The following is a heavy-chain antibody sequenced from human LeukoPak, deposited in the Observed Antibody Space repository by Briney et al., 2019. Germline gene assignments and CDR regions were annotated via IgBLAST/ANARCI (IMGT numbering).Heavy chain of an antibody. CDR3: AVLGYSSGWIDY. Sequence: GGSLRLSCAASGFTFSSYGMSWVRQASGKGLEWVSAISGSGGSTYYADSVKGRFTISRDNSKNTLYLQMNSLRAEDTAVYYCAVLGYSSGWIDYWGQGTLVTVSS. CDR2: ISGSGGST. CDR1: GFTFSSYG. D-gene: IGHD6-19*01. V-gene: IGHV3-23*01. J-gene: IGHJ4*02.